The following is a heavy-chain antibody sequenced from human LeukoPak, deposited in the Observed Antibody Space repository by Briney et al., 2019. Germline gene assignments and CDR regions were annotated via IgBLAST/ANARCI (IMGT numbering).Heavy chain of an antibody. CDR2: IGPDGGTT. Sequence: GGSQRLSCAASGFTFYTYGMHWVRQAPGKGLEYVSRIGPDGGTTYYANSVKGRFTISRDNSKSMVYLQMGSLTADDMAVYYCARGAQLTDYWGQGTLVTVSS. V-gene: IGHV3-64*01. D-gene: IGHD6-13*01. CDR1: GFTFYTYG. CDR3: ARGAQLTDY. J-gene: IGHJ4*02.